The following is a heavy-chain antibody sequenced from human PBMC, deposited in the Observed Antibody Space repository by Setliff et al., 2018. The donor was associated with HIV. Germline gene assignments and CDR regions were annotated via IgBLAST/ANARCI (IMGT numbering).Heavy chain of an antibody. Sequence: SVKVSCKASRSTFNSHTINWVRQAPGQGLEWMGGIIPMFGTANYAQKFQGRVTITTDESTSTAYMELSSLRSEDTAVYYCARGGSDWGAFDIWGQGTMVTVSS. D-gene: IGHD7-27*01. CDR1: RSTFNSHT. J-gene: IGHJ3*02. V-gene: IGHV1-69*05. CDR2: IIPMFGTA. CDR3: ARGGSDWGAFDI.